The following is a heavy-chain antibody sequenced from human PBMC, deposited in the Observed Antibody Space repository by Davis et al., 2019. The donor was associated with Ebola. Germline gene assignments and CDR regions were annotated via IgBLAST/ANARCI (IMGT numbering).Heavy chain of an antibody. CDR2: VSHRGST. D-gene: IGHD4-17*01. CDR1: GGSFSDNY. Sequence: GSLRLSCAVYGGSFSDNYYTWIRQPPGRGLEWIGEVSHRGSTIYTPSFKSRVTISVDTSKNQFSLKLSSVTAADTAVYYCARLLATVNHYFDYWGQGTLVTVSS. V-gene: IGHV4-34*01. J-gene: IGHJ4*02. CDR3: ARLLATVNHYFDY.